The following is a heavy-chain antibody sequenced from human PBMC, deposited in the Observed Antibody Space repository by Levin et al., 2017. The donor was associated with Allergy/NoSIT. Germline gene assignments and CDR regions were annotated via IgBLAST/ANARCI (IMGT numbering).Heavy chain of an antibody. D-gene: IGHD4-17*01. Sequence: SQTLSLTCAVSGGSISSSNWWSWVRQPPGKGLEWIGEIYHSGSTNYNPSLKSRVTISVDKSKNQFSLKLSSVTAADTAVYYCAREPGYGDYDSLGGYYYMDGWGKGTTVTVSS. J-gene: IGHJ6*03. V-gene: IGHV4-4*02. CDR3: AREPGYGDYDSLGGYYYMDG. CDR1: GGSISSSNW. CDR2: IYHSGST.